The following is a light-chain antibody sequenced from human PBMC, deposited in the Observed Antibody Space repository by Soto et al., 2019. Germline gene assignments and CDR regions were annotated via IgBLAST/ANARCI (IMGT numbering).Light chain of an antibody. CDR1: SSDVGGYNY. CDR2: DVR. Sequence: QSVLTQPASVSGSPGQSITISCTGTSSDVGGYNYISWYQQHPGKAPKFIIYDVRNRPSGVSNRCSGSRSGNTASLTISGLQAEDEADYYCSSYTSSSTVIFGGGTQLTVL. V-gene: IGLV2-14*01. J-gene: IGLJ2*01. CDR3: SSYTSSSTVI.